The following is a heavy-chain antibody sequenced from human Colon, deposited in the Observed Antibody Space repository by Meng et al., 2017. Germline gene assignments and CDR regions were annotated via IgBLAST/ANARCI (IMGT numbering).Heavy chain of an antibody. J-gene: IGHJ4*02. Sequence: QVALQASGPGLVKPSETLSLTCSVSSGSMTNYYWTWIRQAPGQRLEWIGYISYIGSTNYNPSLKSRTVISADTSKNHFSLRLSSVTAADSAVYFCARGKLVAFGRPNTPASRLMGIDSWGQGILVTVSS. D-gene: IGHD1/OR15-1a*01. CDR2: ISYIGST. V-gene: IGHV4-59*08. CDR3: ARGKLVAFGRPNTPASRLMGIDS. CDR1: SGSMTNYY.